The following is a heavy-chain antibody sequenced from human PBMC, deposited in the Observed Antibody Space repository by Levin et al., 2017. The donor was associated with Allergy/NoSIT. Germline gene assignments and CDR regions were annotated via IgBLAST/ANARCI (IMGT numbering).Heavy chain of an antibody. CDR1: GFTFSSYE. V-gene: IGHV3-48*03. D-gene: IGHD1-26*01. CDR2: ISSSGSPI. J-gene: IGHJ3*02. Sequence: LSLTCAASGFTFSSYEMNWVRQAPGKGLEWVSYISSSGSPIYYADSVKGRFTISRDNAKNSLYLQMNSLRAEDTAVYYCARGGVGVDIGAFDIWGQGTMVTVSS. CDR3: ARGGVGVDIGAFDI.